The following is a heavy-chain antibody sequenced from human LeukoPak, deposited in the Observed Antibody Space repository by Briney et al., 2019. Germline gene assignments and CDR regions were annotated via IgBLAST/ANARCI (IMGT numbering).Heavy chain of an antibody. V-gene: IGHV4-31*03. D-gene: IGHD3-10*01. J-gene: IGHJ4*02. CDR2: IYYSGST. CDR1: GGSISSGGYY. CDR3: ARVVHYYGSGSYYAAGDD. Sequence: PSQTLSLTCTVSGGSISSGGYYWGWIRQHPGKGLERIGYIYYSGSTYYNPSLKSRVTISVDTSKNQFSLKLSSVTAADTAVYYCARVVHYYGSGSYYAAGDDWGQGTLVTVSS.